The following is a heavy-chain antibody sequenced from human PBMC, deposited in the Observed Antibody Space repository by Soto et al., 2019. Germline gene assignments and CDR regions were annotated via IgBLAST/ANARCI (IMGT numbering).Heavy chain of an antibody. CDR3: ARDQPYDSSGYYVPDYYYYGMDV. V-gene: IGHV4-30-4*01. CDR1: GGSISSGGYY. J-gene: IGHJ6*02. D-gene: IGHD3-22*01. Sequence: SETLSLTCTVSGGSISSGGYYWSWIRQPPGKGLEWIGYIYYSGSTYYNPSLKSRVTISVDTSKNQFSLKLSSVTAADTAVYYCARDQPYDSSGYYVPDYYYYGMDVWGQGTTVTVSS. CDR2: IYYSGST.